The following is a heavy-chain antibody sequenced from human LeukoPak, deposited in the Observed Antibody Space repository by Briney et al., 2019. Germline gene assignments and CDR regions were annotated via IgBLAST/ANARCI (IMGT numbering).Heavy chain of an antibody. V-gene: IGHV4-39*07. Sequence: SETLSLTCTVSGGSISTSNYYWGWIRQPPGKGLEWIGNIFYSGSTYYSPSLKSRVTISLHTSKNQFSLKLSSVTAADTAVYYCAREGYRDAFDIWGQGTMVTVSS. CDR1: GGSISTSNYY. CDR3: AREGYRDAFDI. D-gene: IGHD5-18*01. CDR2: IFYSGST. J-gene: IGHJ3*02.